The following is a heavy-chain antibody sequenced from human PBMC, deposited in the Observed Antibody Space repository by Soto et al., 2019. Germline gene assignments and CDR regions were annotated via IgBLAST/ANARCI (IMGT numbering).Heavy chain of an antibody. D-gene: IGHD3-10*01. V-gene: IGHV6-1*01. CDR1: GDSVSSNSAA. CDR2: TYYRSKWYN. CDR3: ARDRVTMVRGVIAPWFDP. Sequence: SQTLSLTCAISGDSVSSNSAAWNWIRQSPSRGLEWLGRTYYRSKWYNDYAVSVKSRITINPDTSKNQFSLQLNSVTPEDTAVYYCARDRVTMVRGVIAPWFDPWGQGTLVTVSS. J-gene: IGHJ5*02.